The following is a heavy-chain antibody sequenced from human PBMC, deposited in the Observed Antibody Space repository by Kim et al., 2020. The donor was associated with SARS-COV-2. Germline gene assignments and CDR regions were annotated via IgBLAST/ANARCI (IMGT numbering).Heavy chain of an antibody. CDR2: INHSGST. J-gene: IGHJ4*02. CDR3: AREDRGYCSGGSCYLLDY. V-gene: IGHV4-34*01. D-gene: IGHD2-15*01. CDR1: GGSFSGYY. Sequence: SETLSLTCAVYGGSFSGYYWSWIRQPPGKGLEWIGEINHSGSTNYNPSLKSRVTISVDTSKNQFSLKLSSVTAADTAVYYCAREDRGYCSGGSCYLLDYWGQGTLVTVSS.